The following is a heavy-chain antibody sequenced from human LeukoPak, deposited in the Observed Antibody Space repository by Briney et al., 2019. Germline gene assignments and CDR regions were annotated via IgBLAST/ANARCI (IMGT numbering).Heavy chain of an antibody. CDR2: IYYSGST. CDR1: GGSISSYY. V-gene: IGHV4-59*08. D-gene: IGHD1-1*01. Sequence: PSETLSLTCTVSGGSISSYYWSWIRQPPGKGLEWIGYIYYSGSTNYNPSLKSRVTISVDTSKNQFSLKLSSVTAADTAVYYCARQNGPAGGWYFDLWGRGTLVTVSS. CDR3: ARQNGPAGGWYFDL. J-gene: IGHJ2*01.